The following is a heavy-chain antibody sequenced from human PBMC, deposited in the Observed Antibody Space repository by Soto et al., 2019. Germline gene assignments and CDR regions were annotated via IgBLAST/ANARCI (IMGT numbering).Heavy chain of an antibody. Sequence: QVQLVESGGGVVQPGRSLRLSCAASGFTFSSYGMHWVRQAPGKGLEWVAVIWYDGSNKYYADSVKGRFTISRDNSKNTLYLQMNSLRADDTAVYYCARAQGLYYYDSSGSLGGDYWGQGTLVTVSS. V-gene: IGHV3-33*01. CDR2: IWYDGSNK. J-gene: IGHJ4*02. CDR3: ARAQGLYYYDSSGSLGGDY. CDR1: GFTFSSYG. D-gene: IGHD3-22*01.